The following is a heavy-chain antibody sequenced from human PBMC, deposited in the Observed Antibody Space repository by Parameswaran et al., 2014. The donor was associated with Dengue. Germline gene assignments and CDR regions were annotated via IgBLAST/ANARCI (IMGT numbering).Heavy chain of an antibody. Sequence: RWIRQPPGKGLEWVANIKQDGSEKYYVDSVKGRFTISRDNAKNSLYLQMNSLRAEDTAVYYCARDGIQLWNYYYYYGMDVWGQGTTVTVSS. J-gene: IGHJ6*02. CDR2: IKQDGSEK. V-gene: IGHV3-7*03. CDR3: ARDGIQLWNYYYYYGMDV. D-gene: IGHD5-18*01.